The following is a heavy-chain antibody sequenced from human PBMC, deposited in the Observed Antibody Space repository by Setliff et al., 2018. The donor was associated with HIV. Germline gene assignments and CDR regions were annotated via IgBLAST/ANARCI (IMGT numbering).Heavy chain of an antibody. D-gene: IGHD3-9*01. CDR3: ARTWGAGVTGYWFEP. CDR1: GHTFTSYD. Sequence: ASVKVSCKASGHTFTSYDFHWVRQAAGQGLEWMGWMNPNSGNTGFAQKFQGRVTMTRNTSISTAYMELRSLRSEDTAVYFCARTWGAGVTGYWFEPWGQGTRVTVSS. CDR2: MNPNSGNT. V-gene: IGHV1-8*01. J-gene: IGHJ5*02.